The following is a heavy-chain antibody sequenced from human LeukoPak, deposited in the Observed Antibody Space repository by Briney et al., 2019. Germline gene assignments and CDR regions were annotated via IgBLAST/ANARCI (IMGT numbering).Heavy chain of an antibody. CDR2: IIPIFGTA. D-gene: IGHD5-18*01. CDR3: AGARRGYSDD. V-gene: IGHV1-69*01. CDR1: GGTFSSYA. Sequence: SVKVSRKASGGTFSSYAISWVRQAPGQGLEWMGGIIPIFGTANYAQKFQGRVTITADESTSTAYMELSSLRSEDTAVYYCAGARRGYSDDWGQGTLVTVSS. J-gene: IGHJ4*02.